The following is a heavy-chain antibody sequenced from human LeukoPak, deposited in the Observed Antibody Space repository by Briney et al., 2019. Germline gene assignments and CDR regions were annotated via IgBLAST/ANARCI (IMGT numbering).Heavy chain of an antibody. J-gene: IGHJ4*02. CDR1: GFTFNIYG. CDR3: AKDRDYYGSGSDY. D-gene: IGHD3-10*01. Sequence: PGGSLRLSCAASGFTFNIYGMHWVRQAPGKGLEWVAGISYDEMYQYYADSVKGRFTISRDNSKSTLFLQMNSLRAEDTAIYYCAKDRDYYGSGSDYWGQGTLVTVSS. CDR2: ISYDEMYQ. V-gene: IGHV3-30*18.